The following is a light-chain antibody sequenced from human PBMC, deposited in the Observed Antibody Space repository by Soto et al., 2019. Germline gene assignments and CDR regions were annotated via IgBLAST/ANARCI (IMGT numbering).Light chain of an antibody. CDR1: SSDLGSYNY. Sequence: QSALTQPASVSGSPGQSITISCTGTSSDLGSYNYVSWYQQHPGKAPKLMLYEVSDRSSGVSNRFSGSKSGNTASLTISGLQPEDEADYYCSSYTTSSTVVFGGGTQLTVL. CDR2: EVS. J-gene: IGLJ2*01. V-gene: IGLV2-14*01. CDR3: SSYTTSSTVV.